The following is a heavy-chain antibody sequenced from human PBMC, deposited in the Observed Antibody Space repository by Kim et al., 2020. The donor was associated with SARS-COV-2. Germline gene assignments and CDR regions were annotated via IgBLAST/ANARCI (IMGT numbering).Heavy chain of an antibody. CDR1: GFSFSGSS. D-gene: IGHD3-16*01. CDR2: IRSTGSTI. J-gene: IGHJ5*02. Sequence: GGSLRLSCATSGFSFSGSSMNWVRQAPGKGLEWISYIRSTGSTIYYADSVKGRFTISRDNAKNSLCLQMNSLRDEDTAVYYCVRGRGSSDFTDHWFDPWGQGTLVTVSS. CDR3: VRGRGSSDFTDHWFDP. V-gene: IGHV3-48*02.